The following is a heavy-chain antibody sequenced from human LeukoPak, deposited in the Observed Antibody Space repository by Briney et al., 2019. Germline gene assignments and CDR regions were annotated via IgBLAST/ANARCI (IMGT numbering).Heavy chain of an antibody. V-gene: IGHV3-7*01. D-gene: IGHD3-9*01. Sequence: PGGSLRLSCAASGFTFSSYAMSWVRQAPGKGLEWVANIKQDGSEKYYVDSVKGRFTISRDNAKNSLYLQMNGLRAEDTAVYYCARDVVSPPLGLRYFDWLYYFDYWGQGTLVTVSS. CDR1: GFTFSSYA. CDR2: IKQDGSEK. CDR3: ARDVVSPPLGLRYFDWLYYFDY. J-gene: IGHJ4*02.